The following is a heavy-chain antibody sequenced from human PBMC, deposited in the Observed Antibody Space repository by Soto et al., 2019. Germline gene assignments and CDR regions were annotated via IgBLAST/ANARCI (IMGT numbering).Heavy chain of an antibody. Sequence: QITLKESGPTLVKPTQTLTLTCTFSGISLSTSGVGLAWIRQPPGKALEWLALIYWDDDKRYSPSLKSRLTITKDTSKNQVVLIMTNMDPGDTGTYYCAQSRDYGRFDYWGQGALVTVSS. CDR2: IYWDDDK. CDR1: GISLSTSGVG. D-gene: IGHD4-17*01. J-gene: IGHJ4*02. CDR3: AQSRDYGRFDY. V-gene: IGHV2-5*02.